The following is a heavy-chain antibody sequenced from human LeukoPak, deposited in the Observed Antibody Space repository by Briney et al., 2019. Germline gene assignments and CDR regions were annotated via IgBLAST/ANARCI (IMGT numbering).Heavy chain of an antibody. CDR1: GFTFDDYA. Sequence: PGGSLRLSCAASGFTFDDYAMHWVRQAPGKGLEWVSGISWNSGSIGYADSVKGRFTISRDNAKNSLYLQMNSLRAEDTALYYCAKDIRVDYYGSGSPFDYWGQGTLVTVSS. J-gene: IGHJ4*02. CDR3: AKDIRVDYYGSGSPFDY. D-gene: IGHD3-10*01. CDR2: ISWNSGSI. V-gene: IGHV3-9*01.